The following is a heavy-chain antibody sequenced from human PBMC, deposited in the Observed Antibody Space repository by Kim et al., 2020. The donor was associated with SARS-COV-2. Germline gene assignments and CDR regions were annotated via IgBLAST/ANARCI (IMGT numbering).Heavy chain of an antibody. V-gene: IGHV4-39*01. Sequence: SETLSLTCTVSGRSISSSSYYWGWIRQPPGKGLEWIGSIYYSGSTYYYPPLKNRGTISVDTSKNQITLKLSSVPAADTAEYYCARHRSSRVPWYFDHWGRGTLVTVSS. CDR2: IYYSGST. CDR3: ARHRSSRVPWYFDH. D-gene: IGHD6-13*01. CDR1: GRSISSSSYY. J-gene: IGHJ2*01.